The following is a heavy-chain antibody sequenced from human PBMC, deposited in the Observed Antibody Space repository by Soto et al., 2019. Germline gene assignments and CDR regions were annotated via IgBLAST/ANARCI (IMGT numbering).Heavy chain of an antibody. CDR3: ARGVRYFDWLLDY. J-gene: IGHJ4*02. D-gene: IGHD3-9*01. V-gene: IGHV1-69*13. Sequence: SVKVSCKASGGTFSSYATSWVRQAPGQGLEWMGGIIPIFGTANYAQKFQGRVTITADESTSTAYMELSSLRSEDTAVYYCARGVRYFDWLLDYWGQGTLVTVSS. CDR2: IIPIFGTA. CDR1: GGTFSSYA.